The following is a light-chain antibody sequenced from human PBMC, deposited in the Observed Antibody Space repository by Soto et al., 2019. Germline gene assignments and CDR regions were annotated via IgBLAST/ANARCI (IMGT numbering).Light chain of an antibody. J-gene: IGKJ5*01. CDR1: QSVSSY. V-gene: IGKV3-11*01. Sequence: EIVLTQSPATLSLSPWERATLACRASQSVSSYLAWYQQKPGQAPRLLIYDASNRATGIPARFSGSGSGTEFTLPLSRLQSEDFAVYFCQQYNSWPITFGQGTRLEIK. CDR2: DAS. CDR3: QQYNSWPIT.